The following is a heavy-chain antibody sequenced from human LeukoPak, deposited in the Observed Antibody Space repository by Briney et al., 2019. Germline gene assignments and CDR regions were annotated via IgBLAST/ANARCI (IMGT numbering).Heavy chain of an antibody. CDR3: ASLQLGSWYFFVDY. J-gene: IGHJ4*02. CDR2: IYYSGST. CDR1: GGSISSSSYY. Sequence: SVTLSLTCTVSGGSISSSSYYWGWIRQPPGKGLEWIGSIYYSGSTYYNPSLKSRVTISVDTSKNQFSLKLSSVTAADTAVYYCASLQLGSWYFFVDYWGQGTLVTVSS. D-gene: IGHD6-13*01. V-gene: IGHV4-39*01.